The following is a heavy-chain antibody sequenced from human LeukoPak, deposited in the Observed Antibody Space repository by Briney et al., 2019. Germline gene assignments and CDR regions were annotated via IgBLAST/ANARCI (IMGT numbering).Heavy chain of an antibody. CDR2: IYTSGST. D-gene: IGHD3-16*01. Sequence: SETLSLTCTVSGGSISSGSYYWSWIRQPAGKGLEWIGRIYTSGSTNYNPSLKSRVTISVDTSKNQFSLKLSSVTAADTAVYYCARDQGGPSYYYYRDVGGKGPTVPVSS. J-gene: IGHJ6*03. V-gene: IGHV4-61*02. CDR3: ARDQGGPSYYYYRDV. CDR1: GGSISSGSYY.